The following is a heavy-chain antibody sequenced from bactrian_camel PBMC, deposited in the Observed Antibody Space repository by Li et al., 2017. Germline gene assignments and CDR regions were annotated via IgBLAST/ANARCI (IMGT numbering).Heavy chain of an antibody. D-gene: IGHD3*01. CDR3: AKAPSSLVDRSTTQT. V-gene: IGHV3S6*01. CDR1: GFTFSNHY. CDR2: IYSDGSNT. Sequence: VQLVESGGGSVQPGVSLRLSCAASGFTFSNHYMTWIRQAPGKGLEWVSGIYSDGSNTYYADSVKGRFTISRDNVKNTLYLQLNSLKTEDTAMYYCAKAPSSLVDRSTTQTRGQGTQVTVS. J-gene: IGHJ4*01.